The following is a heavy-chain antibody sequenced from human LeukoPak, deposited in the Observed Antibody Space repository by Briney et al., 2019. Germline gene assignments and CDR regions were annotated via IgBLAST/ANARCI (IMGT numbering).Heavy chain of an antibody. CDR1: GYTFTGYY. V-gene: IGHV1-2*02. CDR2: INPNSGDT. J-gene: IGHJ3*02. CDR3: ARGDSSGYYYDAFDI. D-gene: IGHD3-22*01. Sequence: ASVKVSCKASGYTFTGYYMHWVRQAPGQGLEWMGWINPNSGDTKYAQTFQGRVTMTTDTSTSTAYMELRSLRSDDTAVYYCARGDSSGYYYDAFDIWGQGTMVTVSS.